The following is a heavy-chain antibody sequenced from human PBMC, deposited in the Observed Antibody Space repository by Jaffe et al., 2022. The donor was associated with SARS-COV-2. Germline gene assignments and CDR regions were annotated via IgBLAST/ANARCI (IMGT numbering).Heavy chain of an antibody. CDR1: GYTFTSYY. D-gene: IGHD2-21*02. CDR2: INPSGGST. V-gene: IGHV1-46*01. CDR3: ARACTWGGGDCYFDY. Sequence: QVQLVQSGAEVKKPGASVKVSCKASGYTFTSYYMHWVRQAPGQGLEWMGIINPSGGSTSYAQKFQGRVTMTRDTSTSTVYMELSSLRSEDTAVYYCARACTWGGGDCYFDYWGQGTLVTVSS. J-gene: IGHJ4*02.